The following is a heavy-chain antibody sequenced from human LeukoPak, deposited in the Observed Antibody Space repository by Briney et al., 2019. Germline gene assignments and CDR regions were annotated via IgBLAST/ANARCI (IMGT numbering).Heavy chain of an antibody. Sequence: GGSLRLSCTASGFTFSSYSLNWVRQAPGKGLEWVSSVSTGSNYIYYADSVKGRFTISRDNDKNSLYLQMNSLRVEDTAVYYCARSLVPAAMGVFDYWGQGTLVTVSS. J-gene: IGHJ4*02. V-gene: IGHV3-21*01. CDR1: GFTFSSYS. CDR3: ARSLVPAAMGVFDY. CDR2: VSTGSNYI. D-gene: IGHD2-2*01.